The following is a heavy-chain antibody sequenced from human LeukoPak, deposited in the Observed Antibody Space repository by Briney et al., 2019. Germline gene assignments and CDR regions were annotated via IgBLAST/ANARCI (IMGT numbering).Heavy chain of an antibody. J-gene: IGHJ4*02. CDR2: IYYSGSA. Sequence: SETLSLTCTVSGGSISSSNYYWGWIRQPPGKGLEWIGSIYYSGSAYYNPSLKSRVTISVDTSKNQFSLKLSSVTAADTAVYYCARETYYYDSSGYYYVRVFDYWGQGTLVTVSS. V-gene: IGHV4-39*07. D-gene: IGHD3-22*01. CDR3: ARETYYYDSSGYYYVRVFDY. CDR1: GGSISSSNYY.